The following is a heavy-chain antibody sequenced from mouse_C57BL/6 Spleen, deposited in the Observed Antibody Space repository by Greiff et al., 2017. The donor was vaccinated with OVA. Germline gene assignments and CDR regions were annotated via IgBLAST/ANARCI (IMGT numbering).Heavy chain of an antibody. Sequence: ESGPGLVKPSQSLSLTCSVTGYSITSGYYWNWIRQFPGNKLEWMGYISYDGSNNYNPSLKNRISITRDTSKNQFFLKLNSVTTEDTATYYCAREMDYGSSYWYFDVWGTGTTVTVSS. CDR2: ISYDGSN. J-gene: IGHJ1*03. D-gene: IGHD1-1*01. V-gene: IGHV3-6*01. CDR3: AREMDYGSSYWYFDV. CDR1: GYSITSGYY.